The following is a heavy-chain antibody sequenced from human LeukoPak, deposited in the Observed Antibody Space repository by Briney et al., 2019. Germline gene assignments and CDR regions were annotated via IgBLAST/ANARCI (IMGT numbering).Heavy chain of an antibody. Sequence: GASVKVSCKASGYTFTGYYMHWVRQAPGQGLEWMGWINPNSGGTNYAQKFQGRVTMTRDTSISTAYMELSRLRSDGTAVYYCARDMATSFGDFDYWGQGTLVTVSS. D-gene: IGHD5-12*01. CDR2: INPNSGGT. CDR1: GYTFTGYY. J-gene: IGHJ4*02. CDR3: ARDMATSFGDFDY. V-gene: IGHV1-2*02.